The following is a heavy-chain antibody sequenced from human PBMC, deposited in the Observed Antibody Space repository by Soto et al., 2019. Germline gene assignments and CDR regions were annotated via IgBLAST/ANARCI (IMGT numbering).Heavy chain of an antibody. J-gene: IGHJ4*02. CDR2: IYYSWTT. CDR1: GGSVSSGGYY. CDR3: ARRALPQCINGVCYKDGFWDY. V-gene: IGHV4-31*03. D-gene: IGHD2-8*01. Sequence: SETLSLTCTVSGGSVSSGGYYWSWIRQHPGTGLEWIGYIYYSWTTYFNPSLKSRASISLDTSKNEFSLKLTSVTAADTAVYYCARRALPQCINGVCYKDGFWDYWGQGALVTVSS.